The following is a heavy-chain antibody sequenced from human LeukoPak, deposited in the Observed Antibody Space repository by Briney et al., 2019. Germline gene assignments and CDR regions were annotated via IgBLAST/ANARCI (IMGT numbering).Heavy chain of an antibody. V-gene: IGHV1-69*13. Sequence: SVKVSCKASGYTFTSYAMNWVRQAPGQGLEWMGGIIPIFGTANYAQKFQGRVTITADESTSTAYMELSSLRSEDTAVYYCARGAYYDSSGWFDYWGQGTLVTVSS. CDR3: ARGAYYDSSGWFDY. J-gene: IGHJ4*02. D-gene: IGHD3-22*01. CDR2: IIPIFGTA. CDR1: GYTFTSYA.